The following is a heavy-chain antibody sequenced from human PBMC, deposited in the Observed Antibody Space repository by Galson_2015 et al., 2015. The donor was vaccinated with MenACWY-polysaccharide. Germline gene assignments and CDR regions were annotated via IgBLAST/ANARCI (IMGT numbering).Heavy chain of an antibody. CDR2: ITVSGDNT. D-gene: IGHD6-13*01. CDR3: AKGRRGPAAGTDYFDY. CDR1: GFTFSTYA. J-gene: IGHJ4*02. V-gene: IGHV3-23*01. Sequence: SLRLSCAASGFTFSTYAMSWVRQTPGEGLEWVSAITVSGDNTYYADSVKGRFAISRDNSKNTLSLQMNSLRTEDTAVYYCAKGRRGPAAGTDYFDYWGQGTLVTVSS.